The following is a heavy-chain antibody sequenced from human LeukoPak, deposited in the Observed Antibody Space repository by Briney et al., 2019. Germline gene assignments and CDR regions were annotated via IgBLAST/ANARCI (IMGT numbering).Heavy chain of an antibody. D-gene: IGHD3-3*01. CDR2: ISYDGSNK. V-gene: IGHV3-30-3*01. CDR3: GRGGRFLEWLLYPFDY. CDR1: GFTFSSYA. Sequence: GRSLRLSCAASGFTFSSYAMHWVRQAPGKGLEWVAVISYDGSNKYYADSVKGRFTISRDNSKNTLYLQMNSLRAEDTAVYYCGRGGRFLEWLLYPFDYWGQGTLVTVSS. J-gene: IGHJ4*02.